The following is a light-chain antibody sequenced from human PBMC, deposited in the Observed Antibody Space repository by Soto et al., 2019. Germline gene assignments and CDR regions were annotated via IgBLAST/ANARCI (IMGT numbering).Light chain of an antibody. CDR1: QSVSSY. CDR2: TTS. J-gene: IGKJ1*01. CDR3: QQTSIIPCT. V-gene: IGKV1-39*01. Sequence: DIQMTQSASSLSASVGDRVTIPCRASQSVSSYVNWYQHKPGKAPKLLIFTTSSLESGVPSRFSGSGSGTDFTLTISSLHPEDFATYYCQQTSIIPCTFGQGTTVEF.